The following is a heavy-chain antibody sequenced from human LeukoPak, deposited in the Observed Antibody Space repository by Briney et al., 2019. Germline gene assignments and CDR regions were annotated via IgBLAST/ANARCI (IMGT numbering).Heavy chain of an antibody. V-gene: IGHV1-2*02. CDR1: GYTFTGYY. CDR3: ARRFCTGGSCYPDY. CDR2: INSNNGVS. Sequence: ASVKVSCKASGYTFTGYYIHWVRLAPGQGLAWMGRINSNNGVSNYARRFQGRVTMTRDTSISTAYMELSGLTSDDTAVYYCARRFCTGGSCYPDYWGQGTLVTVSS. J-gene: IGHJ4*02. D-gene: IGHD2-15*01.